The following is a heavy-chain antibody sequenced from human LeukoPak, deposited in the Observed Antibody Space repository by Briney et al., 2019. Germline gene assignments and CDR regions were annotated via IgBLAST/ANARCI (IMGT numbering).Heavy chain of an antibody. CDR3: ARDDGSAGDFLRAIY. Sequence: GGSLRLSCAASGFAFNTYAINWVRQASGKGLEWVAGISYDGKKEFYPDSVKGRFTISRDSIKNTVYPQMNSLRPEDTAVYYCARDDGSAGDFLRAIYWGQGASVTVAS. V-gene: IGHV3-30*03. D-gene: IGHD3-16*01. CDR1: GFAFNTYA. J-gene: IGHJ4*02. CDR2: ISYDGKKE.